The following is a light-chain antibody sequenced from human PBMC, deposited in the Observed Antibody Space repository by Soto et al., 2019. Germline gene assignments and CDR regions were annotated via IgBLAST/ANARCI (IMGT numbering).Light chain of an antibody. CDR1: SSDVGGYNY. J-gene: IGLJ1*01. V-gene: IGLV2-14*01. CDR3: SSYTSSTTLYV. CDR2: DVS. Sequence: QSALTQPASVSGSPGRSITISCTGTSSDVGGYNYVSWYQQHPGKAPKLMIYDVSSRPSGVSNRFSGSKSGNTASLTISGLQAEDEADYYCSSYTSSTTLYVFGTGTKVTVL.